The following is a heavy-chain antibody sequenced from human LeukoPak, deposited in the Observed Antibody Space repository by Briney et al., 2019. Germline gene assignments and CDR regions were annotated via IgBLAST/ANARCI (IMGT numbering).Heavy chain of an antibody. CDR2: ISSNGGST. D-gene: IGHD1-1*01. J-gene: IGHJ4*02. V-gene: IGHV3-64*01. Sequence: GGSLRLSCAASGFTFSSYAMHWVRQAPGKGLEYVSAISSNGGSTYYANSVKGRFTISRDNSKNTLYLQMGSLRAEDTAVYYCARETGTTGFLDYWGQGTLVTVSS. CDR3: ARETGTTGFLDY. CDR1: GFTFSSYA.